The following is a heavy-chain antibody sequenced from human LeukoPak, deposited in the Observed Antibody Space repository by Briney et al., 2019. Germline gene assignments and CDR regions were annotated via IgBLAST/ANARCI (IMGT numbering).Heavy chain of an antibody. J-gene: IGHJ5*02. CDR2: IYYSGST. Sequence: TPSETLSLTCTVSGGYISSSGYYWGWIRQPPGRGLEWIASIYYSGSTYYNPSLKSRVTISVDTSKNQLSLKLSSLTAADTAVYYCARHEYSGSYYGLSWFDPWGQGTLVTVSS. D-gene: IGHD1-26*01. V-gene: IGHV4-39*01. CDR3: ARHEYSGSYYGLSWFDP. CDR1: GGYISSSGYY.